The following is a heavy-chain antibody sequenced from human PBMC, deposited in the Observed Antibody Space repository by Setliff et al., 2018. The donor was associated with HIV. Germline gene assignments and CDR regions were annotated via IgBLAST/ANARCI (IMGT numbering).Heavy chain of an antibody. CDR3: ARGLNYYGSGSYLPLGY. D-gene: IGHD3-10*01. CDR2: IYTSGST. V-gene: IGHV4-4*09. J-gene: IGHJ4*02. Sequence: KPSETLSLTCTVSGGSISSYYWSWIRQPPGKGLEWIGYIYTSGSTNYNPSLKSRVTISIDTSKNQISLKLSSVTAADTAVYYCARGLNYYGSGSYLPLGYWGQGTLVTVSS. CDR1: GGSISSYY.